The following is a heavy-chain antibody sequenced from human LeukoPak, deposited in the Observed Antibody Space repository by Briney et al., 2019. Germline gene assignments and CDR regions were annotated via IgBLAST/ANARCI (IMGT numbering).Heavy chain of an antibody. Sequence: GGSLRLACAASGFTFRSHDMSWVRQAPGKGLGWVSGISASGGSTFYADSVKGRFTISRDNSKNTLYLQMNSLRAEDTAVYYCAKVTMDGDAFDIWGQGTMVTVSS. CDR3: AKVTMDGDAFDI. D-gene: IGHD2-2*01. V-gene: IGHV3-23*01. CDR2: ISASGGST. J-gene: IGHJ3*02. CDR1: GFTFRSHD.